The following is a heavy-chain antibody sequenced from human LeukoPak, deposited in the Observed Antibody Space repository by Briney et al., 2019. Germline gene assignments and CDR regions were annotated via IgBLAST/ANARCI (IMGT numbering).Heavy chain of an antibody. CDR1: GYTFTGYY. V-gene: IGHV1-2*02. CDR3: ASQRYYDFWSGYLDLYYYYGMDV. CDR2: INPNSGGT. Sequence: GASVNVSCKASGYTFTGYYMHWVRQAPGQGLVWMGWINPNSGGTNYAQKSQGRVTMTRDTSISTAYMELSRLRSDDTAVYSCASQRYYDFWSGYLDLYYYYGMDVWGQGTTVTVSS. D-gene: IGHD3-3*01. J-gene: IGHJ6*02.